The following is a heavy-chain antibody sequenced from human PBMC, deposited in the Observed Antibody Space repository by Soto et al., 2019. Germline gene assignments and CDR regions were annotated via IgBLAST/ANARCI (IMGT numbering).Heavy chain of an antibody. Sequence: LRLSCAASGFTFSSYAMSWVRQAPGKGLEWVSAISGSGGSTYYADSVKGRFTISRDNSKNTLYLQMNSLRAEDTAVYYCANVPTKYYYYYYMDVWGKGTTVTVSS. D-gene: IGHD2-8*01. CDR3: ANVPTKYYYYYYMDV. J-gene: IGHJ6*03. CDR1: GFTFSSYA. CDR2: ISGSGGST. V-gene: IGHV3-23*01.